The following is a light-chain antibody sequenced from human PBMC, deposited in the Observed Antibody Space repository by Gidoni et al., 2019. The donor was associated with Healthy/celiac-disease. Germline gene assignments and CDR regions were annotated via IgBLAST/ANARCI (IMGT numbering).Light chain of an antibody. Sequence: DIQMTQSPSSLSASVGDRVTITCQASQDISNYLNWYQQKPGKAPKLLIYDASNLETGVPSRFSGSGSGTDFTFAISSLQPEDIATCYCQQYDNRPLTFGGGTKVEIK. CDR1: QDISNY. J-gene: IGKJ4*01. CDR3: QQYDNRPLT. V-gene: IGKV1-33*01. CDR2: DAS.